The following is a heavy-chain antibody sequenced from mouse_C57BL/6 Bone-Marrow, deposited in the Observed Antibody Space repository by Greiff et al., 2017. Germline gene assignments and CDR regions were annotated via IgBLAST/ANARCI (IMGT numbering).Heavy chain of an antibody. CDR3: AKNRAYGNFYFDY. J-gene: IGHJ2*01. D-gene: IGHD2-1*01. V-gene: IGHV2-5*01. Sequence: VMLVESGPGLVQPSQSLSITCTVSGFSLTSYGVHWVRQSPGKGLEWLGVIWRGGSTDYNAAFMSRLSITKDNSKSQVFFKMNSLQADDTAIYYCAKNRAYGNFYFDYWGQGTTLTVSS. CDR1: GFSLTSYG. CDR2: IWRGGST.